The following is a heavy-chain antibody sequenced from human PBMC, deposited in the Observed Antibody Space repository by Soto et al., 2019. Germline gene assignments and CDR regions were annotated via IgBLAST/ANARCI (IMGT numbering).Heavy chain of an antibody. D-gene: IGHD3-22*01. CDR1: GFAFSGGA. V-gene: IGHV3-23*01. J-gene: IGHJ6*03. Sequence: PGGSLRLSGAASGFAFSGGAMSWDRQAPGKGLEWVSAISGSGGSTYYADSVKGRFTISRDNSKNTLYLQMNSLRAEDTAVYYCAKGDCETVMVHTNSSSYLGFWVKGTTVTV. CDR2: ISGSGGST. CDR3: AKGDCETVMVHTNSSSYLGF.